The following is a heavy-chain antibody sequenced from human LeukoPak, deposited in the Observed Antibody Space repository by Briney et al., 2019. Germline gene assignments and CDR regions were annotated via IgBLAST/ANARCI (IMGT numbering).Heavy chain of an antibody. D-gene: IGHD1-1*01. J-gene: IGHJ4*02. V-gene: IGHV3-21*01. CDR3: ARVSGRLERQSDLDY. CDR2: ISGDSTYI. Sequence: PGGSLRLSCAASGFTFASYSMNWVRQAPGKGLEWVSSISGDSTYIYNAGSVKGRFTISRDNAQASLYLQMISLRADDAAVYYCARVSGRLERQSDLDYWGQGTLVIVSS. CDR1: GFTFASYS.